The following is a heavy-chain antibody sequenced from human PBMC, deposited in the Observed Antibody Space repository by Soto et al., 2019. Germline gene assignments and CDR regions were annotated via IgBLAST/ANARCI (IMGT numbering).Heavy chain of an antibody. Sequence: ASVKVSCKASGYNFTSYGIRWVRQAPGQGLEWMGWISAYNGNTNYAQKLQGRVTMTTDTSTSTAYMELRSLRSDDTAVYYCARGDMYYDSSGHCLDYWGQGTLVTVSS. V-gene: IGHV1-18*04. CDR2: ISAYNGNT. D-gene: IGHD3-22*01. CDR3: ARGDMYYDSSGHCLDY. CDR1: GYNFTSYG. J-gene: IGHJ4*02.